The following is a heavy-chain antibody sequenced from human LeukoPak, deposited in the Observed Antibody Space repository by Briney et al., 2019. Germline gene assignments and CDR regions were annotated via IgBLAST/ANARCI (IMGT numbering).Heavy chain of an antibody. D-gene: IGHD2-15*01. J-gene: IGHJ4*02. CDR2: IYYSGTT. V-gene: IGHV4-39*07. Sequence: SETLSLTCTVSGGSISSSPYYWGWILQPPGKGLEWIGSIYYSGTTHYNPSLESRVTMSVDTSKNQFSLKLSSVTAADTAVYYCASDRRLGHCSGGSCYRFGFDYWGQGTLVTVSS. CDR3: ASDRRLGHCSGGSCYRFGFDY. CDR1: GGSISSSPYY.